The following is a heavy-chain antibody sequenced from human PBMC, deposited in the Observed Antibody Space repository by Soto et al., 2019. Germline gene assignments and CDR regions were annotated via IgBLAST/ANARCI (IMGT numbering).Heavy chain of an antibody. J-gene: IGHJ4*02. D-gene: IGHD6-19*01. CDR1: GFTFRTYS. Sequence: GGSLRLSCAASGFTFRTYSMNWLRQAPGKGLEWVSYISSSSRLIYYADSVKGRFTISRDNAKNSLYLQMNSLRHEDTAMYYCARDLGAVAGSPFFDYWGQGTLVTVSS. CDR3: ARDLGAVAGSPFFDY. V-gene: IGHV3-48*02. CDR2: ISSSSRLI.